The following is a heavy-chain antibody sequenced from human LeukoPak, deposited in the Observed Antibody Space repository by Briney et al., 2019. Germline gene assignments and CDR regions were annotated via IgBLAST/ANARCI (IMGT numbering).Heavy chain of an antibody. CDR1: GGTFSSYA. Sequence: GASVKVSCKASGGTFSSYAISWVRQAPGQGLEWMGGFDPEDGETIYAQKFQGRVTMTEDTSTDTAYMELSSLRSEDTAVYYCATIVGAKGAFDIWGQGTMVTVSS. V-gene: IGHV1-24*01. CDR3: ATIVGAKGAFDI. D-gene: IGHD1-26*01. CDR2: FDPEDGET. J-gene: IGHJ3*02.